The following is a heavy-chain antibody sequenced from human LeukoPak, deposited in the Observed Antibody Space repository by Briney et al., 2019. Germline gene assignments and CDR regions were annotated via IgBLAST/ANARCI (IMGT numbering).Heavy chain of an antibody. V-gene: IGHV1-69*13. J-gene: IGHJ5*02. Sequence: ASVKVSCKASGGTFSSYAISWVRQAPGQGLEWMGGVIPIFGTANYAQKFQGRVTITADESTSTAYVELSSLRSEDTAVYYCARDAWTIVVVPAAIPGGWFVFDPWGQGTLVTVSS. CDR3: ARDAWTIVVVPAAIPGGWFVFDP. CDR1: GGTFSSYA. D-gene: IGHD2-2*02. CDR2: VIPIFGTA.